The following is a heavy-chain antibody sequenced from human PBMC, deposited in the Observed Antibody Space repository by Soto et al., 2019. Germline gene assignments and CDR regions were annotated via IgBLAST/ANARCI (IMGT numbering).Heavy chain of an antibody. CDR3: AKDRMRYDYGLDWYFDL. Sequence: EMQLLESGGGLEQPGGSLRLSCAASGLTFNDYALSWVRQAPGKGLEWVSAISGSGVDTNYADSVRGRFTVSRDNSKNTFYLRMNSLRAEDTAVYYCAKDRMRYDYGLDWYFDLWGRGTLVTVSS. CDR1: GLTFNDYA. CDR2: ISGSGVDT. J-gene: IGHJ2*01. V-gene: IGHV3-23*01. D-gene: IGHD4-17*01.